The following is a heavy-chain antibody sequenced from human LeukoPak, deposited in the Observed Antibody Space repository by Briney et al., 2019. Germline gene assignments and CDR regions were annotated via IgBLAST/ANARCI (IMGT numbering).Heavy chain of an antibody. CDR3: ARDGDYGSGSYYRGFFDY. CDR1: GYTFTAYC. V-gene: IGHV1-2*02. J-gene: IGHJ4*02. Sequence: ASVKVSCKASGYTFTAYCMHWVRQAPGQGLEWMGWIHPNSGGTNYAQRFQGRVTMTRDTSISTAYMELSRLRSDDTAVYYCARDGDYGSGSYYRGFFDYWGQGTQVTVSS. D-gene: IGHD3-10*01. CDR2: IHPNSGGT.